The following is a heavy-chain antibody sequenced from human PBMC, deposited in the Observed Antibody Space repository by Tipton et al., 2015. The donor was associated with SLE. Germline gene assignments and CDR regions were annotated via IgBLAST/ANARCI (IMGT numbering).Heavy chain of an antibody. V-gene: IGHV4-30-4*08. D-gene: IGHD6-19*01. CDR3: ARLGIAVAGTFDY. J-gene: IGHJ4*02. CDR1: GASVSSDDDF. CDR2: IYSAGST. Sequence: TLSLTCTVSGASVSSDDDFWTWIRLPPGRGLEWIGYIYSAGSTDYSPSLEGRASISMDTSRNQISLTLTSVTAADTAVYYCARLGIAVAGTFDYWGQGTLVTVSS.